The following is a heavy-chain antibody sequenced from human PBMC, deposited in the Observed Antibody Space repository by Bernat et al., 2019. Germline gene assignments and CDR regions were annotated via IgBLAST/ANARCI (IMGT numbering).Heavy chain of an antibody. CDR1: GITFSSYA. CDR3: ARGGDIVVVPAAILMGMDV. J-gene: IGHJ6*02. V-gene: IGHV3-30-3*01. D-gene: IGHD2-2*02. Sequence: QVQLVESGGGVVQPGRSLRLSCAASGITFSSYAMHWVRQAPGKGLEWVAVISYDGSNKYYADSVKGRFTISRDNSKNTLYLQMNSLRAEDTAVYYCARGGDIVVVPAAILMGMDVWGQGTTVTVSS. CDR2: ISYDGSNK.